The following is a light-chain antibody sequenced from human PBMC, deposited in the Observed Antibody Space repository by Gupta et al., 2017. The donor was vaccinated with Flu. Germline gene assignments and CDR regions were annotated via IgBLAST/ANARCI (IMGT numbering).Light chain of an antibody. CDR1: SSDVGGYNY. V-gene: IGLV2-14*01. CDR2: EVS. J-gene: IGLJ2*01. Sequence: QSALTQPASVSGSPGQSITISCTETSSDVGGYNYVPWYQQHPGKAPKLMIYEVSNRPSGVSNRFSGSKSGNTASLTISGLQAEDEADYYCSSYTSSSTVVFGGGTKLTVL. CDR3: SSYTSSSTVV.